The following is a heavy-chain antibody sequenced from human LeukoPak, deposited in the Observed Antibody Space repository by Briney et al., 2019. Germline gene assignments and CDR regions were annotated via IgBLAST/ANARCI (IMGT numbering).Heavy chain of an antibody. D-gene: IGHD3-10*01. CDR2: INHSGST. V-gene: IGHV4-34*01. CDR1: GGSFSGYY. Sequence: SETLSLTCAVYGGSFSGYYWSWIRQPPGKGLEWIGEINHSGSTNYNPSLKSRVTISVDTSKNQFSLKLSSVTAADAAVYYCARLSVGVGEPLYYYYYYMDVWGKGTTVTISS. CDR3: ARLSVGVGEPLYYYYYYMDV. J-gene: IGHJ6*03.